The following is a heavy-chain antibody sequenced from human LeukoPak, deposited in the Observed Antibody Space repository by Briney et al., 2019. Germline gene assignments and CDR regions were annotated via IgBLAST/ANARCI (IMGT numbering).Heavy chain of an antibody. Sequence: GGSLMLSCAASAFTFGNAWMSWVRQAPGQGAEWAGRFKSKTDGGTTDYAAPVKGRFTISRDDSKNTLYLQMNRLKTEDTAVYYCLVVPAAYYYYGMDVWGKGTTVTVSS. V-gene: IGHV3-15*01. J-gene: IGHJ6*04. CDR3: LVVPAAYYYYGMDV. D-gene: IGHD2-2*01. CDR2: FKSKTDGGTT. CDR1: AFTFGNAW.